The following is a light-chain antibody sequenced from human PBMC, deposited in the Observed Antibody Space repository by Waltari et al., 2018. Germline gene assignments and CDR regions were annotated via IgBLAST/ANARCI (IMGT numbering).Light chain of an antibody. CDR2: RNN. J-gene: IGLJ2*01. CDR1: SSNIGSNY. CDR3: AAWDDSLRVV. V-gene: IGLV1-47*01. Sequence: QSVLTQPPSASGTPGQRVTISCSGSSSNIGSNYVSWYQPLPGTAPKLLIYRNNQRPSGVPDRFSGSKSGTSASLAISGLRSEDEADYYCAAWDDSLRVVFGGGTKLTVL.